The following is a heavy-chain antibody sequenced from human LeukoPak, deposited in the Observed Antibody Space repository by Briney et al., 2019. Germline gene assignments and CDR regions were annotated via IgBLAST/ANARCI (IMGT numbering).Heavy chain of an antibody. Sequence: GGSLRLSCAASGFTFNLAWMSWVRQTPGKGLQWVARIAVTPDGPATDYATPVRGRFTISRDDSRNMVYLQMSSLRTDDTAVYYCVWSSTWNRRFYLDQWGQGTLVTVSS. CDR1: GFTFNLAW. CDR3: VWSSTWNRRFYLDQ. CDR2: IAVTPDGPAT. D-gene: IGHD6-6*01. V-gene: IGHV3-15*04. J-gene: IGHJ4*02.